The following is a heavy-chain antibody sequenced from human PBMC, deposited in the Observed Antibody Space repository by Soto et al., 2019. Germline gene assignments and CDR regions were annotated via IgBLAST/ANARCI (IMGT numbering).Heavy chain of an antibody. V-gene: IGHV5-10-1*01. Sequence: GESLKLSCTGSGYSFAGYCITWVRQKPGKGLEWMGRIDPRDSQTYYSPSFRGHVTISVTKSITTVFLQWSSLRASDTAMYYCARQRYDSDTGPNFQYYFDSWGQGTPVTVSS. CDR1: GYSFAGYC. D-gene: IGHD3-22*01. CDR2: IDPRDSQT. CDR3: ARQRYDSDTGPNFQYYFDS. J-gene: IGHJ4*02.